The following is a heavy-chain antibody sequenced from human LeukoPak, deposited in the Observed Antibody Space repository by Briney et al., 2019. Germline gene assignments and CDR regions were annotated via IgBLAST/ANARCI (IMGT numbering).Heavy chain of an antibody. D-gene: IGHD3-10*01. CDR3: ARAGKSSEGY. J-gene: IGHJ4*02. Sequence: PSETLSLTCAASGGSISSSNWSRCVRQPPGKGLEWIGEIYHSGSTNYNPSLKSRVTISVDKSKNQFSLKLSSVTAADTAVYYCARAGKSSEGYWGQGTLVTVSS. CDR1: GGSISSSNW. CDR2: IYHSGST. V-gene: IGHV4-4*02.